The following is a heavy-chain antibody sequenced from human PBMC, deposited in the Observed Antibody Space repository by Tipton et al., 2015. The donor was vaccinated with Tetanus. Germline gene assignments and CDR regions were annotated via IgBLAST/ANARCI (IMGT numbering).Heavy chain of an antibody. CDR3: ARHLGMFDI. D-gene: IGHD1-1*01. CDR1: GDTVSSNIAS. Sequence: GLVKPSQTLSLTCVISGDTVSSNIASWNWIRQSPSRGLEWLGRTYYKSKFYTDYATSVRSRITINPGTSKNQFSLQLNSVTPDDTAVYFCARHLGMFDIWCLGTLVTVSS. J-gene: IGHJ5*02. V-gene: IGHV6-1*01. CDR2: TYYKSKFYT.